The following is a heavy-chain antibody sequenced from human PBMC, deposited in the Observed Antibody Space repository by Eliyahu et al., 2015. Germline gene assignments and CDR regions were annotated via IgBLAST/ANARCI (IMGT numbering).Heavy chain of an antibody. J-gene: IGHJ4*02. CDR2: IYYSGXT. D-gene: IGHD3-10*01. CDR3: ARGRARDGSFAYFDY. CDR1: GXXIGXYY. V-gene: IGHV4-59*01. Sequence: QVQLQESGPGLVEPSESLSLTXSXFGXXIGXYYWSWIRQVPGKGLEWIGYIYYSGXTKYTPSLRSRVTISVNTSKNQFSLNLNSVTAADTAVYYCARGRARDGSFAYFDYWGQGSLVTVSS.